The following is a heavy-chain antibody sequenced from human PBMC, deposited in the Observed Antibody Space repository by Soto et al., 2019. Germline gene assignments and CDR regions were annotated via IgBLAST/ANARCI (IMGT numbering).Heavy chain of an antibody. CDR2: MNAGVGNT. Sequence: GASVKVSCKASGYTFTDYALHWVRQAPGQRLEWMGWMNAGVGNTLYSQKFQGRITITRDTSASTAYMESNSLKSEDTAIYYCARDTGYTFGSLNYWGPGTLVTVSS. CDR1: GYTFTDYA. CDR3: ARDTGYTFGSLNY. V-gene: IGHV1-3*01. D-gene: IGHD5-18*01. J-gene: IGHJ4*02.